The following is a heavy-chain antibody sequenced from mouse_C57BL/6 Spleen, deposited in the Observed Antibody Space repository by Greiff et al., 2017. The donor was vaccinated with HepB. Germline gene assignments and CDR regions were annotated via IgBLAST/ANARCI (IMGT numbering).Heavy chain of an antibody. Sequence: EVQLQQSGPELVKPGASVKISCKASGYTFTDYYMNWVKQSHGKSLEWIGDINPNNGGTSYNQKFKGKATLTVDKSSSTAYMELRSLTSEDSAVYYCARTYSNYEAWFAYWGQGTLVTVSA. CDR3: ARTYSNYEAWFAY. V-gene: IGHV1-26*01. CDR1: GYTFTDYY. J-gene: IGHJ3*01. CDR2: INPNNGGT. D-gene: IGHD2-5*01.